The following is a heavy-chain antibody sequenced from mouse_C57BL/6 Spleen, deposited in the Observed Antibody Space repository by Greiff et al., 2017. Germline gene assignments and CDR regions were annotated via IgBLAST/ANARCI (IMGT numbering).Heavy chain of an antibody. Sequence: EVKLVESGGGLVQPGGSLSLSCAASGFTFTDYYMSWVRQPPGKALEWLGFIRNKANGYTTEYSASVKGRFTISRDNSQSILYLQMNALRTEDSASYYCASHYCSSLYYYAMDYWGQGTSVTVSS. V-gene: IGHV7-3*01. D-gene: IGHD1-1*01. CDR3: ASHYCSSLYYYAMDY. J-gene: IGHJ4*01. CDR1: GFTFTDYY. CDR2: IRNKANGYTT.